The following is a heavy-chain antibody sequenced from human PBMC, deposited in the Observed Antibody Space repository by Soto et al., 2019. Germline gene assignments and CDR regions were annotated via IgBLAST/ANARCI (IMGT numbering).Heavy chain of an antibody. CDR2: IYWDDDK. CDR3: GRRRVDDRLGNQFDR. Sequence: QITLKESGPPLVKPTQTLTLTCSFSGFSLSTNGVAVGWIRQPPGKALEWLALIYWDDDKRYNPSLKSRLAITKDAARNQVVVRVASMDPVDTGTDYWGRRRVDDRLGNQFDRWGEGVLVTVSS. J-gene: IGHJ5*02. D-gene: IGHD3-16*02. V-gene: IGHV2-5*02. CDR1: GFSLSTNGVA.